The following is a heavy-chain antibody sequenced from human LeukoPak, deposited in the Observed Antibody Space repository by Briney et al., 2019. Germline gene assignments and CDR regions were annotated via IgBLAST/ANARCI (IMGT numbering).Heavy chain of an antibody. CDR2: INPNSGGT. CDR3: ATERFGAAMVPYWYFDL. D-gene: IGHD5-18*01. V-gene: IGHV1-2*04. Sequence: ASVKVSCKASGYTFTGYYMHWVRQAPGQGLEWMGWINPNSGGTNYAQKFQGWVTMTRDTSISTAYMELSRLRSDDTAVYYCATERFGAAMVPYWYFDLWGRGTLVTVSS. CDR1: GYTFTGYY. J-gene: IGHJ2*01.